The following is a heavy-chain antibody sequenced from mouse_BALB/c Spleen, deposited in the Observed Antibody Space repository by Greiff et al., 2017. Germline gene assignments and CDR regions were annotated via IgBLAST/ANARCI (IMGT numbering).Heavy chain of an antibody. D-gene: IGHD2-10*02. J-gene: IGHJ4*01. V-gene: IGHV1-5*01. CDR3: TRSGYGNYGAMDY. CDR2: IYPGNSDT. Sequence: EVQVVESGTVLARPGASVKMSCKASGYTFTSYWMHWVKQRPGQGLEWIGAIYPGNSDTSYNQKFKGKAKLTAVTSTSTAYMELSSLTNEDSAVYYCTRSGYGNYGAMDYWGQGTSVTVSS. CDR1: GYTFTSYW.